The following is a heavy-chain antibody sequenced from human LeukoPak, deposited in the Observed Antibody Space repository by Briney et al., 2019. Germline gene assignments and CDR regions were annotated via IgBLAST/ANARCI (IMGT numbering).Heavy chain of an antibody. J-gene: IGHJ5*02. D-gene: IGHD5-18*01. CDR2: VNPNSGGT. V-gene: IGHV1-2*02. CDR3: ARSFVDTAMVTWDNWFDP. CDR1: GYTFTGYY. Sequence: GASVKVSCKASGYTFTGYYMHWVRQAPGQGLEWMGRVNPNSGGTNFAQKSQGRVTMTRDTSISTAYMELSSLRSDDTAVYYCARSFVDTAMVTWDNWFDPWGQGTLVTVSS.